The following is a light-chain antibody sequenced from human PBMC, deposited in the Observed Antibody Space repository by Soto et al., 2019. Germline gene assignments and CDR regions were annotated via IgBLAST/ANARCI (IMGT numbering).Light chain of an antibody. CDR1: SGSIGSNS. V-gene: IGLV6-57*04. Sequence: NFMLTQPHSVSESPGKTVTISCTRSSGSIGSNSVQWYRQRPGSAPTIVIYEDDQRPSGVPNRFAGSIDRSSNSASLTISGLQTEDEADDSCQSYDTNTVVFGGGTKVTVL. CDR2: EDD. J-gene: IGLJ2*01. CDR3: QSYDTNTVV.